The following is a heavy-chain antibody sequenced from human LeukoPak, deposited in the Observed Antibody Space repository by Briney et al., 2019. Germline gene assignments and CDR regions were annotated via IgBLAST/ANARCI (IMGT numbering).Heavy chain of an antibody. D-gene: IGHD3-10*01. CDR3: ARDYYGSGSYYNILNGMDV. Sequence: SETLSLTCAVYGGSFSGYYWSWIRQPPGKGLEWIGEINHSGSTNYNPSLKSRVTISVDTSKNQFSLKLSSVTAADTAVYYCARDYYGSGSYYNILNGMDVWGQGTTVTVSS. V-gene: IGHV4-34*01. CDR2: INHSGST. J-gene: IGHJ6*02. CDR1: GGSFSGYY.